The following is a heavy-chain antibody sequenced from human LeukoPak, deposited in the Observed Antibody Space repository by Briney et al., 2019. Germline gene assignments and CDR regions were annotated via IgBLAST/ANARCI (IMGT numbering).Heavy chain of an antibody. D-gene: IGHD6-13*01. V-gene: IGHV1-18*01. CDR3: AGPTYSSSWYERSDYYYYYMDV. CDR2: ISAYNGNT. CDR1: GYTFTSYG. J-gene: IGHJ6*03. Sequence: ASVKVSCKASGYTFTSYGISWVRQAPGQGLEWMGWISAYNGNTNYAQKFQGRVTITADESTSTAYMELSSLRSEDTAVYYCAGPTYSSSWYERSDYYYYYMDVWGKGTTVTVSS.